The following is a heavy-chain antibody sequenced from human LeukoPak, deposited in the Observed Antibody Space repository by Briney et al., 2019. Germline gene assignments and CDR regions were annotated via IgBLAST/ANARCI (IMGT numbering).Heavy chain of an antibody. CDR3: ARDLHYYGSGRRPYYGMDV. CDR1: GFTVSSNY. Sequence: AGGSLRLSCAASGFTVSSNYMSWVRQAPGKGLEWVSVIYSGGSTYYADSVKGRFTISRDNSKNTLYLQMNSLRAEDTAVYYCARDLHYYGSGRRPYYGMDVWGQGTTVTVSS. V-gene: IGHV3-66*01. J-gene: IGHJ6*02. CDR2: IYSGGST. D-gene: IGHD3-10*01.